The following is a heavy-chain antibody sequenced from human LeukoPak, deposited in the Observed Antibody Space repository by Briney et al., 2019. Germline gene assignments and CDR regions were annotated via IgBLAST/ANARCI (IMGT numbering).Heavy chain of an antibody. J-gene: IGHJ3*02. CDR2: FDPEDGET. V-gene: IGHV1-24*01. D-gene: IGHD3-10*01. CDR1: GYTLTELS. Sequence: ASVKVSCKVSGYTLTELSMHWVRQAPGKGLEWMGGFDPEDGETIYAQKLQGRVTMTEDTSTDTAYMELTSLRSEDTAVYYCATGTDYYGSGGIAFAIWGQGTMVTVSS. CDR3: ATGTDYYGSGGIAFAI.